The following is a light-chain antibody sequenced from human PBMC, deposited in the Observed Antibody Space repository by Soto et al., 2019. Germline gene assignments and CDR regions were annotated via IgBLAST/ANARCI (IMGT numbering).Light chain of an antibody. CDR2: GAS. J-gene: IGKJ3*01. CDR3: QQYGSSPPT. Sequence: EIVLTQSPGTLSLSPGERATLSCRASQSVSSGSLAWYQQKPGQAPRLLIYGASSRATGIPDRFSGSGSGTDFTLTISRLEPEDVAVYYCQQYGSSPPTFGPGTKVDIK. CDR1: QSVSSGS. V-gene: IGKV3-20*01.